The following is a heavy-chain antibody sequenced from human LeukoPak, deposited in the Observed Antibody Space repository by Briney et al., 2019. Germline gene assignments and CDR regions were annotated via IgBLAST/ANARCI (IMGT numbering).Heavy chain of an antibody. Sequence: GGSLRLSCAASGFTFSTYAMTWLRQAPGKGLEWVSALSASGGNTYYADSVKGRFTISRDNSKNTLYLQMNSLRAEDTAVYYCAKDAARYSGYDLGDYWGQGTLVTVSS. V-gene: IGHV3-23*01. CDR2: LSASGGNT. D-gene: IGHD5-12*01. CDR3: AKDAARYSGYDLGDY. J-gene: IGHJ4*02. CDR1: GFTFSTYA.